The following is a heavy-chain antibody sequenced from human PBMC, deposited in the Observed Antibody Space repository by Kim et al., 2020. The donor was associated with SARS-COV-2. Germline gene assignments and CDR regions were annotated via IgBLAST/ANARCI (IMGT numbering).Heavy chain of an antibody. V-gene: IGHV4-39*01. Sequence: SETLSLTCTVSGGSISSSSYYWGWIRQPPGKGLEWIGSIYYSGSTYYNPTLKSRVTISVDTYKNQFSLKLSSVTAADTAVYYCASGLAVTPLPRVEAFDTWSQWTMVPVSS. CDR1: GGSISSSSYY. J-gene: IGHJ3*02. CDR3: ASGLAVTPLPRVEAFDT. CDR2: IYYSGST. D-gene: IGHD4-17*01.